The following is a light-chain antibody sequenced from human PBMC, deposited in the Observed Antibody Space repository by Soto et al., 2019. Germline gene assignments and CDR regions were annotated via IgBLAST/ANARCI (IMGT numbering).Light chain of an antibody. CDR1: QSVSSS. V-gene: IGKV3-20*01. CDR3: QQYGTPRSVT. Sequence: FVVTQSPDTLSLSPGETATPSCRASQSVSSSVAWYQHKPGQSPRLVVYSGYKRAPGTPARFSASGSGTDFTLTISKVEPEDFAVYYCQQYGTPRSVTFGQGTRLEIK. J-gene: IGKJ5*01. CDR2: SGY.